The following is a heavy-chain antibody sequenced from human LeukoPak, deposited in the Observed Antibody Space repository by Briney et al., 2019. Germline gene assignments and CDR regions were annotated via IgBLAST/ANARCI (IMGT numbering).Heavy chain of an antibody. CDR3: ARDQGGWLQVRSGTDLEYYYYYMDV. D-gene: IGHD5-24*01. V-gene: IGHV4-39*07. CDR1: GGSISSSSYY. CDR2: IYYSGNT. Sequence: PSETLSLTCTVSGGSISSSSYYWGWIRQPPGKGLEWIASIYYSGNTYYNPSLKSRVTISVDTSENQFSVRLSSVTAADTAVYYCARDQGGWLQVRSGTDLEYYYYYMDVWGKGTTVTISS. J-gene: IGHJ6*03.